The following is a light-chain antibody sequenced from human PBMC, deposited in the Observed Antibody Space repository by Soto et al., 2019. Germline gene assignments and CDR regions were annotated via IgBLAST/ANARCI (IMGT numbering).Light chain of an antibody. CDR2: SNN. J-gene: IGLJ2*01. CDR3: ATWDDSLKGV. V-gene: IGLV1-44*01. Sequence: QPVLTQPPSASGTPGQRVIISCSGSSSNIGSNPVNWYQHLPGAAPKLLIYSNNQRPSGVPDRFSGSKSGTSASLAISGLQSEDEADYHCATWDDSLKGVFGGGTKLTVL. CDR1: SSNIGSNP.